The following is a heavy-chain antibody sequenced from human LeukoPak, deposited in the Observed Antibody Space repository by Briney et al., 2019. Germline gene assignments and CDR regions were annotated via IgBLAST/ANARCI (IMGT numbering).Heavy chain of an antibody. J-gene: IGHJ4*02. CDR1: GYTFTSYD. CDR3: ASVYSYGREIDY. V-gene: IGHV1-8*01. D-gene: IGHD5-18*01. CDR2: MNPNSGNT. Sequence: ASVKVSCKASGYTFTSYDINWVRQATGQGLEWMGWMNPNSGNTGYAQKFQGRVTMTRNTSISTAYMELSSLRSEDTAVYYCASVYSYGREIDYWGQGTLVTVSS.